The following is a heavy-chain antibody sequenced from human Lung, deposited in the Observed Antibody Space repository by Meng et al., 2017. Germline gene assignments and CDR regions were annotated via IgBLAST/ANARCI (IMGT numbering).Heavy chain of an antibody. Sequence: QVQLVESGGGVVHPGRSLRLSCAASGFTFSSYGMHWVRQAPGKGLEWVAVISYDGSNKYYADSVKGRFTISRDNSKNTLYLQMNSLRAEDTAVYYCAKDLSKQQQLGELDYWGQGTLVTVSS. J-gene: IGHJ4*02. V-gene: IGHV3-30*18. CDR3: AKDLSKQQQLGELDY. D-gene: IGHD6-13*01. CDR1: GFTFSSYG. CDR2: ISYDGSNK.